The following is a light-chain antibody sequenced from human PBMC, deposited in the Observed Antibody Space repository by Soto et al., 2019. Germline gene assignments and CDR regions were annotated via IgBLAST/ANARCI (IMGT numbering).Light chain of an antibody. Sequence: EIVLTQSPGTLSLSPGERATLTCRASQSVTSSYLAWYQQKPGQAPRLLMYGASSRATGIPDRFSGSGSGTDFTLTISGLEPEDFAVYYCQQYGSSPVTFGPGTPVDIK. CDR1: QSVTSSY. CDR3: QQYGSSPVT. CDR2: GAS. J-gene: IGKJ3*01. V-gene: IGKV3-20*01.